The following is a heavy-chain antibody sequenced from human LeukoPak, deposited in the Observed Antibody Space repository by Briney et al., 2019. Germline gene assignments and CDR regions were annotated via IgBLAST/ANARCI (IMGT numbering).Heavy chain of an antibody. CDR2: IYHSGST. CDR1: GYSISSGYY. Sequence: PSETLSFTCTVSGYSISSGYYWGWIRQPPGKGLEWIGNIYHSGSTYYNPSLQSRVTMSVDTSKNQFSLKLSSVTAADTAVYYCARSLVVGATYPYHWGQGTLVTVSS. J-gene: IGHJ5*02. V-gene: IGHV4-38-2*02. D-gene: IGHD1-26*01. CDR3: ARSLVVGATYPYH.